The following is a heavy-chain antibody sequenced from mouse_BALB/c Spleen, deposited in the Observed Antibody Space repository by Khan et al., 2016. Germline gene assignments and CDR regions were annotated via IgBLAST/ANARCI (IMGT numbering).Heavy chain of an antibody. CDR1: GFNIKDYY. D-gene: IGHD2-1*01. CDR3: NAGDGNSDALDY. Sequence: VQLQQPGAELVRSGALVKLSCTSSGFNIKDYYIHWVRQRPEQGLEWIGWIDPENGATEYAPKFQGKATMTAHTSSNTAYLHLSSLTSEDTAVYYCNAGDGNSDALDYWGQGTSVTVAS. V-gene: IGHV14-4*02. J-gene: IGHJ4*01. CDR2: IDPENGAT.